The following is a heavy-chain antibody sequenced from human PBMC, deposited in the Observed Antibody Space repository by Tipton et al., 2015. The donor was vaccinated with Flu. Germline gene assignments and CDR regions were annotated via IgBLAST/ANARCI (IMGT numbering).Heavy chain of an antibody. CDR2: IYPSGTT. V-gene: IGHV4-39*01. Sequence: TLSLTCTVSSGSIRSTNYFCAWIRQPPGKGLELIGSIYPSGTTYCNPSLKSRVTISVDTSKSQFSLMLRSVTAADTAVYYCARLSYYDVDLKNFYFDYWGQGALVTVSS. CDR1: SGSIRSTNYF. CDR3: ARLSYYDVDLKNFYFDY. J-gene: IGHJ4*02. D-gene: IGHD3-10*02.